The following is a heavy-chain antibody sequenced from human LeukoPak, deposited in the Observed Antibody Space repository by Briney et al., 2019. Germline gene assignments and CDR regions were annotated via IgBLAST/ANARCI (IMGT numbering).Heavy chain of an antibody. D-gene: IGHD2-15*01. J-gene: IGHJ6*02. CDR2: VYPSDSDT. CDR3: ATLPYCSGGSCYSVNHYYGMDV. Sequence: GESLKISCKGSGYSFTSHWIGWVRQMPGKGLEWMGIVYPSDSDTRYSPSFQGQVTISADKSIRTAYLQWNSLKASDTAMYYCATLPYCSGGSCYSVNHYYGMDVWGQGTTVTVSS. CDR1: GYSFTSHW. V-gene: IGHV5-51*01.